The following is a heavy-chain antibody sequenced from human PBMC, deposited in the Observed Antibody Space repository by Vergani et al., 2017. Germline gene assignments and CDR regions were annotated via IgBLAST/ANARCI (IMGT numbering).Heavy chain of an antibody. CDR1: GYTFTSYY. D-gene: IGHD3-10*01. CDR3: ARERGKYYYGSGSYTGFDY. V-gene: IGHV1-46*03. Sequence: QVQLVQSGAEVKKPGASVKVSCKASGYTFTSYYMHWVRQAPGQGLEWMGIINPSGGSTSYARKFQGRVTMTRDTSTSTVYMELSSLRSEDTAVYYCARERGKYYYGSGSYTGFDYWGQGTLVTVSS. J-gene: IGHJ4*02. CDR2: INPSGGST.